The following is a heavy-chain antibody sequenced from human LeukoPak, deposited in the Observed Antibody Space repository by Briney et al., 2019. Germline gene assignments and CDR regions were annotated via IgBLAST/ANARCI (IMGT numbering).Heavy chain of an antibody. CDR1: GYTFTGYY. D-gene: IGHD1-1*01. CDR3: ASTTPVRWKSYYYYYMDV. Sequence: ASVKVSCKASGYTFTGYYMHWVRQAPGQGLEWMGWINPNSGGTNYAQKFQGRVTMTRDTSISTAYMELSRLRSDDTAVYYCASTTPVRWKSYYYYYMDVWGKGTTVTVSS. V-gene: IGHV1-2*02. J-gene: IGHJ6*03. CDR2: INPNSGGT.